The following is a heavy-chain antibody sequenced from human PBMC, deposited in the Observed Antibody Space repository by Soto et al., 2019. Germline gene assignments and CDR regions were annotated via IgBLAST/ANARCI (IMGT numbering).Heavy chain of an antibody. CDR1: GGSISRGGYS. V-gene: IGHV4-30-2*01. CDR2: IYHSAST. D-gene: IGHD6-13*01. CDR3: SRVSSSSWHKPNWIDL. Sequence: PSETLSLTCAVSGGSISRGGYSWSWIRPQPGKGLEWIGYIYHSASTYYYPSLQSRVTISVDRSKNQFSLKLSSVTAADTSVYYCSRVSSSSWHKPNWIDLWRQGILVTVSS. J-gene: IGHJ5*02.